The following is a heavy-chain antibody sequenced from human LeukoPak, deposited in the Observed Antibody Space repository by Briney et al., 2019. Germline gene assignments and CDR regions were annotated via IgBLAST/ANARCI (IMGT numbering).Heavy chain of an antibody. CDR1: GFAFSSYA. CDR2: ISSSGGIT. V-gene: IGHV3-23*01. J-gene: IGHJ4*02. CDR3: AKRAVAGTGRAFDY. D-gene: IGHD6-19*01. Sequence: PGGSLRLSCVASGFAFSSYAMSWVRQAPGKGLEWVSLISSSGGITDYADSVKGRFTISRDNSKNTLSLQMNSLRAEDTAVYYCAKRAVAGTGRAFDYWGQGTLVTVSS.